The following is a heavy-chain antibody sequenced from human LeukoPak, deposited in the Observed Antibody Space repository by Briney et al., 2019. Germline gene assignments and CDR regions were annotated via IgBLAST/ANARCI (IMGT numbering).Heavy chain of an antibody. V-gene: IGHV4-59*01. D-gene: IGHD5-24*01. CDR1: GGSISSYY. Sequence: SETLSLTCTVSGGSISSYYWSWLRQPPGKGLEWIGYIYYSGSTNYNPSLKSRVTISVDTSKNQFSLKLSSVTAADTAVYYCARRFHPTRRGWLQSYAFDIWGQGTMVTVSS. CDR2: IYYSGST. J-gene: IGHJ3*02. CDR3: ARRFHPTRRGWLQSYAFDI.